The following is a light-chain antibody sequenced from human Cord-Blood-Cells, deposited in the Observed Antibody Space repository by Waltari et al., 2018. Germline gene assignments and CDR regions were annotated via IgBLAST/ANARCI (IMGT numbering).Light chain of an antibody. CDR1: SPRSYY. V-gene: IGLV3-19*01. Sequence: SSELTQDPAVSVALGQTVRITCQGDSPRSYYASWYQQKPGQAPVLVIYGKNNRPSGIPDRFSGSRSGNTASLTITGAQAEDEADYYCNSRDSSGNHWVFGGGTKLTVL. CDR2: GKN. CDR3: NSRDSSGNHWV. J-gene: IGLJ3*02.